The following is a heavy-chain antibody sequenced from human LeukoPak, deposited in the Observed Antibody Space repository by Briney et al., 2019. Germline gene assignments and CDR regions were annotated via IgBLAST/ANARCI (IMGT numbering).Heavy chain of an antibody. CDR1: GGSMTNYY. V-gene: IGHV4-4*07. CDR3: ARVGSDGSYFDY. CDR2: MYFSGRT. J-gene: IGHJ4*02. Sequence: PSETLSLTCTVSGGSMTNYYWSWIRQPAGKGLEWIGRMYFSGRTNYNPSLKSRVTISVDTSKNQFSLKVSSVTAADTAVYYCARVGSDGSYFDYWGQGTLVTVSS. D-gene: IGHD1-26*01.